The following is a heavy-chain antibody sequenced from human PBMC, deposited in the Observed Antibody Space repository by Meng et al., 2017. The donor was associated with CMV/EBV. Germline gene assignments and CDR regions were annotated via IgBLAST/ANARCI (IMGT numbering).Heavy chain of an antibody. CDR2: IIPIFGTA. V-gene: IGHV1-69*05. CDR3: ARHFVVVPEVYGMDV. J-gene: IGHJ6*02. CDR1: GGTFSSYA. D-gene: IGHD2-2*01. Sequence: SVKVSCKASGGTFSSYAISWVRQAPGQGLEWMGGIIPIFGTANYAQKFQGRVTITTDESTSTAYMELSSLRSEDTAVYYCARHFVVVPEVYGMDVWGQGTTVTVSS.